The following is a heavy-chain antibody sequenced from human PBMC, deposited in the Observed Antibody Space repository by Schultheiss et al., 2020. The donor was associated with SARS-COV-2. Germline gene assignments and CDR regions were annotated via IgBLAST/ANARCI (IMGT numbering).Heavy chain of an antibody. CDR3: ARVTGYSSSWNYYYYGMDV. D-gene: IGHD6-13*01. CDR2: IYHSGST. Sequence: SETLSLTCAVYGGSFSGYYWSWIRQPPGKGLEWIGEIYHSGSTNYNPSLKSRVTISVDTSKNQFSLKLSSVTAADTAVYYCARVTGYSSSWNYYYYGMDVWGQGTTVTVSS. V-gene: IGHV4-34*01. CDR1: GGSFSGYY. J-gene: IGHJ6*02.